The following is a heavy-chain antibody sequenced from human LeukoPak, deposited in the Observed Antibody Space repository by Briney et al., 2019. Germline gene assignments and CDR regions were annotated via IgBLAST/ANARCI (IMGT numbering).Heavy chain of an antibody. J-gene: IGHJ4*02. CDR1: GFPFSSYW. Sequence: GGSLRLSCAASGFPFSSYWMHWVRQAPGKGLVWVSRIKSDGSSTSYADSVKGRFTISRDNSKNTLYLQMNSLRAEDTAVYYCARGGGWGHFDYWGQGTLVTVSS. CDR2: IKSDGSST. V-gene: IGHV3-74*01. CDR3: ARGGGWGHFDY. D-gene: IGHD7-27*01.